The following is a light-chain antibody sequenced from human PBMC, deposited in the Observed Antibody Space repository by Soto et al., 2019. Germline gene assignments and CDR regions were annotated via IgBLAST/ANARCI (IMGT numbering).Light chain of an antibody. V-gene: IGKV3-11*01. Sequence: IVLTQAPATLSLSPGERATLSCRASQSVSRYLAWFQQKPGQAPRLLIYDASNRATGIPARFTGSGSGTDFTLTIRSLEPEDFAIYYCQQRDSWPLTFGGGTKVDI. CDR2: DAS. CDR3: QQRDSWPLT. CDR1: QSVSRY. J-gene: IGKJ4*01.